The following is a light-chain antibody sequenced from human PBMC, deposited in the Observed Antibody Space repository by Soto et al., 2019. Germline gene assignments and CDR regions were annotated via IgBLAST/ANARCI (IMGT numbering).Light chain of an antibody. J-gene: IGKJ5*01. Sequence: QLTQSPSSLSASVGDRVTITCRASQGIGSYLAWYQQKPGKAPKLLIYAASSLQSGVPSRFSGSGSGTDFTLTISSLQPEDFASYYCQQSYSTPPITFGQGTRLEIK. CDR3: QQSYSTPPIT. CDR2: AAS. V-gene: IGKV1-39*01. CDR1: QGIGSY.